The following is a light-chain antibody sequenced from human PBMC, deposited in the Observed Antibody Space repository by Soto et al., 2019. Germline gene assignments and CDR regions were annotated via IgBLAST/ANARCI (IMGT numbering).Light chain of an antibody. CDR3: QQYAVSPIT. CDR1: QGIGDT. CDR2: AAS. V-gene: IGKV3-20*01. J-gene: IGKJ5*01. Sequence: VMRQSPATLSFSPGEGATLSCRASQGIGDTLAWYKQKAGQAPRLVSYAASTRATGIPDRFSGSGSGTDFTLTISRLEPEDFEVFYCQQYAVSPITFGQGTRLEIK.